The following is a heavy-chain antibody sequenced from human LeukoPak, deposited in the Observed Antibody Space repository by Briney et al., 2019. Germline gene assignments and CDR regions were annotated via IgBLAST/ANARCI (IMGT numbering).Heavy chain of an antibody. J-gene: IGHJ4*02. CDR3: TSHGSTYYFDY. V-gene: IGHV3-48*03. CDR2: ISISGVTK. Sequence: LAGGSLRLSCATSGFTFSRYDYNWVRQAPGKGLEWISYISISGVTKYYADSVRGRFTVSRDNARDSLYLQMDSLRAEDTATYYCTSHGSTYYFDYRGQGTQVTVSS. CDR1: GFTFSRYD. D-gene: IGHD5/OR15-5a*01.